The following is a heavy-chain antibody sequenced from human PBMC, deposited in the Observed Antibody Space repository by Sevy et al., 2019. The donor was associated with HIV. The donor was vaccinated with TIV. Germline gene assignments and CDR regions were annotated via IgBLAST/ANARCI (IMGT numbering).Heavy chain of an antibody. CDR3: AKESGSYYDFWSGHDAFAI. CDR2: ISYDGSSK. D-gene: IGHD3-3*01. J-gene: IGHJ3*02. Sequence: GGSLRLSCAASGFNFSSYGMHWVRQAPGKGLEWVAVISYDGSSKYYADSVNGRFTISRDNSKNTVYLQINRLRAEDTAVYYWAKESGSYYDFWSGHDAFAIWGQGTMVTVSS. V-gene: IGHV3-30*18. CDR1: GFNFSSYG.